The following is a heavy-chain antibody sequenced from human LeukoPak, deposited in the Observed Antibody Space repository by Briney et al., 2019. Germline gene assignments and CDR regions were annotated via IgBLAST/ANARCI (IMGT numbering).Heavy chain of an antibody. CDR1: GFTLSGSA. CDR3: AKVLVLVSANRYYFDY. CDR2: ISGSGNST. D-gene: IGHD2-15*01. J-gene: IGHJ4*02. V-gene: IGHV3-23*01. Sequence: PGGSLRLSCAASGFTLSGSAMSWVRQAPGKGLEWVSLISGSGNSTYYADSVKGRFTISRDNSKNTLYLQMNSLRAEDTAVYYCAKVLVLVSANRYYFDYWGQGTLVTVSS.